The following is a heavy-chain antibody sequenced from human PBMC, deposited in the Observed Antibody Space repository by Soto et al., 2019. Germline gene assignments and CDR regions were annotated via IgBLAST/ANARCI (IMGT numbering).Heavy chain of an antibody. J-gene: IGHJ4*02. CDR3: ARDLMGYCSGGSCYFNF. V-gene: IGHV3-33*01. D-gene: IGHD2-15*01. CDR2: IWYDGSNK. CDR1: GFTFSSYG. Sequence: QVQLVESGGGVVQPGRSLRLSCAASGFTFSSYGMHWVRQAPGKGLEWVAVIWYDGSNKYYADSVKGRFTISRDNSKNPLYLQMNSLRAEDTAVYYCARDLMGYCSGGSCYFNFWGQGTLVTVSS.